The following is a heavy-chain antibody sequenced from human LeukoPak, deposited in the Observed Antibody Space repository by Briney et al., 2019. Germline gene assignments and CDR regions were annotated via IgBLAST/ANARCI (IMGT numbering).Heavy chain of an antibody. CDR1: GGSVSSGSYY. CDR2: IYYSGST. D-gene: IGHD5-12*01. Sequence: SETLSLTCTVSGGSVSSGSYYWSWIRQPPGKGLEWIGYIYYSGSTNYNPSLKSRVTISVDTSKNQFSLKLSSVTAADTAVYYCAREGGGYDHYYYYGMDVWGQGTTVTVSS. J-gene: IGHJ6*02. V-gene: IGHV4-61*01. CDR3: AREGGGYDHYYYYGMDV.